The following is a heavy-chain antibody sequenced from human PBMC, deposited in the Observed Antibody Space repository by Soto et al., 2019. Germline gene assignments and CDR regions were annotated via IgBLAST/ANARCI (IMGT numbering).Heavy chain of an antibody. CDR2: IIPIFGTA. D-gene: IGHD2-15*01. J-gene: IGHJ4*02. CDR3: ARDSIYCSGGSCYSSFDY. Sequence: QVQLVQSGAEVKKPGSSVKVSCKASGGTFSSYAISWVRQAPGQGLEWMGGIIPIFGTANYAQKFQGRVTITADESTSTAYMELSSLRSEDTAVYYCARDSIYCSGGSCYSSFDYWGQGTLVTVSS. CDR1: GGTFSSYA. V-gene: IGHV1-69*01.